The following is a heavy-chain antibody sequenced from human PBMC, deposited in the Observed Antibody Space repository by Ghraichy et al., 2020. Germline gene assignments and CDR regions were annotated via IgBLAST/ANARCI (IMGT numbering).Heavy chain of an antibody. Sequence: SQTLSLTCAISGDSVSGATGAWNWIRQSPTRGLEWLGRTYYKSKWYKEYAVSVKSRLTLNIDTSKNQFSLQLTSVIPEDTALYYCARGWYRTAFDIWGQGTTVTVSS. CDR3: ARGWYRTAFDI. CDR2: TYYKSKWYK. V-gene: IGHV6-1*01. D-gene: IGHD6-13*01. CDR1: GDSVSGATGA. J-gene: IGHJ3*02.